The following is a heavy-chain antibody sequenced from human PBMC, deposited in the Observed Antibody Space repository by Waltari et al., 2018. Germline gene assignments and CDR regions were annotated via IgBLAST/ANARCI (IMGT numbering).Heavy chain of an antibody. D-gene: IGHD6-19*01. CDR2: IYTSGST. V-gene: IGHV4-61*02. Sequence: QVQLQESGPGLVKPSQTLSLTCTVSGGSISSGSYYWSWIRQPAGKGLEWIGRIYTSGSTNYNPSLKSRVTISVDTSKNQFSLKLSSVTAADTAVYYCATSVAGPPGDYWGQGTLVTVSS. CDR3: ATSVAGPPGDY. CDR1: GGSISSGSYY. J-gene: IGHJ4*02.